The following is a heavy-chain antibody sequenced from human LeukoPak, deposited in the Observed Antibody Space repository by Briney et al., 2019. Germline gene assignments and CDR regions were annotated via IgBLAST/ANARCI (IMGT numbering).Heavy chain of an antibody. J-gene: IGHJ3*02. D-gene: IGHD1-26*01. CDR1: GYTFTGYY. V-gene: IGHV1-2*02. Sequence: ASVKVSCKASGYTFTGYYMHWVRQAPGQGLEWMGWINPNSGGTNYAQKFQGRVTMTRDTSISTAYMELSRLRSDDTAVYYCAGGIVGATITEDAFDIWGQGTMATVSS. CDR3: AGGIVGATITEDAFDI. CDR2: INPNSGGT.